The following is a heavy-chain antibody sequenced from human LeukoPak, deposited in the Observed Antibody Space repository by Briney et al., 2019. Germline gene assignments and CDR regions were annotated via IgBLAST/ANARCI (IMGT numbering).Heavy chain of an antibody. J-gene: IGHJ4*02. CDR2: INPSDGST. V-gene: IGHV1-46*01. Sequence: ASVKVSCKASGYIFTRYYIHWVRQAPGQGLEWLGIINPSDGSTTYPQTFQGRVTMTSDTSTSTAYMELSGLRSEDTAVYFCATWYDSRWYFYDYWGQGTLVTVSS. CDR3: ATWYDSRWYFYDY. D-gene: IGHD6-13*01. CDR1: GYIFTRYY.